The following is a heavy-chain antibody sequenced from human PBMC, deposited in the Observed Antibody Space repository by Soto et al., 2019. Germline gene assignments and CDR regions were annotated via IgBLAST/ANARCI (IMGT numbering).Heavy chain of an antibody. J-gene: IGHJ4*02. CDR3: AREKSSGFFGSSY. CDR1: GFRFTSYW. V-gene: IGHV5-10-1*01. CDR2: IDPSDSST. Sequence: GASLKISCKGSGFRFTSYWITWVRQVPGKGLEWMGKIDPSDSSTNYSPSFHGHVTFSVGKSISTAYLQWDSLKASDTAIYYCAREKSSGFFGSSYWGQGTLVTVSS. D-gene: IGHD3-22*01.